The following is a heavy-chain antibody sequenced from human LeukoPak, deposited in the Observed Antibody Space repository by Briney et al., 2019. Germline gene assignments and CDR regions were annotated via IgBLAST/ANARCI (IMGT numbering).Heavy chain of an antibody. D-gene: IGHD3-22*01. J-gene: IGHJ4*02. CDR1: GGSISSGSYY. CDR3: ARTYYYDSSGYYGPPYYFDY. V-gene: IGHV4-61*02. CDR2: IYTSGTT. Sequence: SETLSLTCTVSGGSISSGSYYWSWIRQPAGKGLEWIGRIYTSGTTNYNPSLKSRVTISVDTSKNQFSLKLSSVTAADTAVYYCARTYYYDSSGYYGPPYYFDYWGQGTLVTVSS.